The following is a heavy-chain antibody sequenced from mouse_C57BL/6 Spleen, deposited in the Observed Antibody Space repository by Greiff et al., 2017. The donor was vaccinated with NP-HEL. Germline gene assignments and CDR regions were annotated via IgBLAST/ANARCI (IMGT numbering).Heavy chain of an antibody. V-gene: IGHV1-64*01. CDR1: GYTFTSYW. CDR2: IHPNSGST. CDR3: AREDYYSSRSYYAMDY. Sequence: QVQLQQSGAELVKPGASVKLSCKASGYTFTSYWMHWVKQRPVQGLEWIGMIHPNSGSTNYNEKFKSKATLTVDKSSSTAYMLLSSLTSEDSAVYYCAREDYYSSRSYYAMDYWGQGTSVTVSS. J-gene: IGHJ4*01. D-gene: IGHD1-1*01.